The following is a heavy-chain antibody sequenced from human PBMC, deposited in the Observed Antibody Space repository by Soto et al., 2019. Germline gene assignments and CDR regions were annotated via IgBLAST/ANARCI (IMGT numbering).Heavy chain of an antibody. Sequence: GGSLRLSCAASGFTFSSYGMNWVRQAPGKGLEWVSSISSSSNYIYYADSVKGRFTISRDNAKNSLYLQMNGLRAEDTAVYYCARRGCSSTSCYGYYYYMDVWGKGTTVTVSS. J-gene: IGHJ6*03. CDR2: ISSSSNYI. CDR3: ARRGCSSTSCYGYYYYMDV. V-gene: IGHV3-21*01. D-gene: IGHD2-2*01. CDR1: GFTFSSYG.